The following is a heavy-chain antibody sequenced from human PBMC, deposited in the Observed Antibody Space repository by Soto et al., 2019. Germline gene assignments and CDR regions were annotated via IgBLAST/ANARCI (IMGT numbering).Heavy chain of an antibody. CDR1: GGSIGSYY. J-gene: IGHJ5*02. D-gene: IGHD2-15*01. CDR3: ARGYCSGGSCSKGYWSDP. Sequence: PSETLSLTCTVSGGSIGSYYWSWIRQPPGKGLEWIGYIYYSGSTNYNPSLKSRVTISVDTSKNQSSLKLSSVTAADTAVYYCARGYCSGGSCSKGYWSDPWGQGTLVTVSS. CDR2: IYYSGST. V-gene: IGHV4-59*08.